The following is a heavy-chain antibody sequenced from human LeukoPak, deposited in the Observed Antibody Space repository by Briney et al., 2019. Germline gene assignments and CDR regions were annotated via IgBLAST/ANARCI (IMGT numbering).Heavy chain of an antibody. CDR3: ARVGWELLNLHFDP. CDR2: IKKDGSQK. V-gene: IGHV3-7*03. Sequence: GGSLRLSCVGSGFTFSDNWMSWVRQAPGKGPGWVAGIKKDGSQKYYVDSVKGRFTLSRDNAQNSLYLQMSSLRVEDTAIYSCARVGWELLNLHFDPWGQGTLVTVSS. D-gene: IGHD1-26*01. CDR1: GFTFSDNW. J-gene: IGHJ5*02.